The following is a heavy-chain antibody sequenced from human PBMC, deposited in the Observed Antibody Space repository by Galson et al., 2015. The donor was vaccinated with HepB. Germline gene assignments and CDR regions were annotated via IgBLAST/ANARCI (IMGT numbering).Heavy chain of an antibody. J-gene: IGHJ6*02. CDR2: TYYRSKWYN. V-gene: IGHV6-1*01. CDR1: GDSVSSSTAA. Sequence: FAISGDSVSSSTAAWNWIRQSPSRGLEWLGRTYYRSKWYNDYAVSVKSRITINPDTPKNQFSLQLSSVTPDDTAVYYCARDSFYDNTGYPVPRNFGVDVWGQGTTVTVSS. D-gene: IGHD3-22*01. CDR3: ARDSFYDNTGYPVPRNFGVDV.